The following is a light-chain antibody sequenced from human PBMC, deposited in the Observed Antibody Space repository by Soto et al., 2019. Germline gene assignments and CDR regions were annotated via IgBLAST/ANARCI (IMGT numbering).Light chain of an antibody. CDR2: AAS. V-gene: IGKV1-39*01. J-gene: IGKJ2*01. Sequence: DIQMTQSPSSLSASVGDRVTITCRASQSISSSLNWYQQKPGKAPRLLIYAASTLQSGVPSRFSGSGSGTDFTLTISSLQSEDFATYYCQHSYGTLYTFGQGTKLEIK. CDR1: QSISSS. CDR3: QHSYGTLYT.